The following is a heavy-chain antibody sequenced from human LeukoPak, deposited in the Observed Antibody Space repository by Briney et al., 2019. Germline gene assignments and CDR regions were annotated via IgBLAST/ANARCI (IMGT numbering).Heavy chain of an antibody. V-gene: IGHV4-59*01. CDR3: ARDRVYSSAYLAWFDP. J-gene: IGHJ5*02. Sequence: SETLSLTCTESGGSISPYYWSWIRQSPGKGLEWIGYVYYSGSTNYNPSLKSRVTISIHTSRNQFSLKLSSVTAADTAVYYCARDRVYSSAYLAWFDPWGQGTLVTVSS. CDR1: GGSISPYY. CDR2: VYYSGST. D-gene: IGHD5-18*01.